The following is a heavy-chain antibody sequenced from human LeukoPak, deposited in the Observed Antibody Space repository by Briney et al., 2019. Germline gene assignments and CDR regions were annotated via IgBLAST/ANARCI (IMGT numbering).Heavy chain of an antibody. CDR2: IYYSGST. J-gene: IGHJ6*02. CDR1: GXSISSYY. Sequence: SETLSLTCTVSGXSISSYYWSWIRQPPGKGLEWIGYIYYSGSTNYNPSLKSRVTISVDTSKNQFSLKLSSVTAADTAVYYCARHPYYDFWSGYYSGWYYYGMDVWGQGTTVTVSS. CDR3: ARHPYYDFWSGYYSGWYYYGMDV. V-gene: IGHV4-59*08. D-gene: IGHD3-3*01.